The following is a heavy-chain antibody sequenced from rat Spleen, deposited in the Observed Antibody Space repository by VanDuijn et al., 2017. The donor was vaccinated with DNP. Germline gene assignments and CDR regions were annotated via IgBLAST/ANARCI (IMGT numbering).Heavy chain of an antibody. CDR2: ISYDGGTT. CDR1: GFTFSDYY. Sequence: EVQLVESGGGLVQPGRSLKLSCAASGFTFSDYYMAWVRQAPTKGLEWVASISYDGGTTHYRDSVKGRFTISRDSAKSTLYLQMNSLRSEDTATYYCARSELAYFAYWGQGVMVTVSS. V-gene: IGHV5-20*01. J-gene: IGHJ2*01. CDR3: ARSELAYFAY. D-gene: IGHD5-1*01.